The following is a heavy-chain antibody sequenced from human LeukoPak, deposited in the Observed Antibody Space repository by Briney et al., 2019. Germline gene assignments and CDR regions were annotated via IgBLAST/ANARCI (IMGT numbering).Heavy chain of an antibody. Sequence: GSLRLSCAASGFTFSNAWMSWVRQAPGKGLEWVGRIKSKTDGGTTDYAAPVKGRFTISRDDSKNTLYLQMNSLKTEDTAVYYCTTSITMIVVAQSFDYWGQGTLVTVSS. J-gene: IGHJ4*02. CDR1: GFTFSNAW. V-gene: IGHV3-15*01. CDR3: TTSITMIVVAQSFDY. CDR2: IKSKTDGGTT. D-gene: IGHD3-22*01.